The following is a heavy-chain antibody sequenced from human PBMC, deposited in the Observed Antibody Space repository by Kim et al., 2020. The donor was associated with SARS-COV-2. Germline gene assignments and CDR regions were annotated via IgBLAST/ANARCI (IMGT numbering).Heavy chain of an antibody. V-gene: IGHV4-39*01. CDR3: ASDRRIAYYDY. Sequence: TYYTPSLKSRVTISVDTSKNQFSLKLSSVTAADTAVYYCASDRRIAYYDYWGQGTLVTVSS. J-gene: IGHJ4*02. CDR2: T. D-gene: IGHD2-15*01.